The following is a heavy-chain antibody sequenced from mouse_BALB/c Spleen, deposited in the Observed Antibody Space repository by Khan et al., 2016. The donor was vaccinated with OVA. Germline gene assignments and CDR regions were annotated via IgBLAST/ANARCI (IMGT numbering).Heavy chain of an antibody. CDR2: INPSTNYT. J-gene: IGHJ3*01. D-gene: IGHD1-1*01. CDR1: GYTFTSYW. CDR3: ANHGSSSAWFTY. V-gene: IGHV1-7*01. Sequence: QVQLQQSGAELAKPGASVKMSCKASGYTFTSYWMHWVKQRPGQGLEWIGYINPSTNYTEYNQKFKDKATLTADKSSSTAYMKLSRLTSEDSAVYYCANHGSSSAWFTYWGQGTLVTVSA.